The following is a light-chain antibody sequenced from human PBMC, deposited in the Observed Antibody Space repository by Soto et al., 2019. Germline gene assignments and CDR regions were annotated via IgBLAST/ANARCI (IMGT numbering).Light chain of an antibody. CDR1: QTISSW. CDR2: KAS. Sequence: DIQMTQSPSTLSGSVGDRVTITCRASQTISSWLAWYQQKPGKAPKLLIYKASTLKSGVPSRFSGSGSGTEFTFTISSLQPEDFATYYCQQLNVYPWTFGQGTKVDIK. V-gene: IGKV1-5*03. CDR3: QQLNVYPWT. J-gene: IGKJ1*01.